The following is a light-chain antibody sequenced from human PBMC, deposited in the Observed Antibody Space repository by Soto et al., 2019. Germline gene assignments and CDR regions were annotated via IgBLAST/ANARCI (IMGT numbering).Light chain of an antibody. CDR3: CSYAGSYSWV. Sequence: QSALTQPRSVSGSPGQSDTISCTGTGSDVGAYKYVSWYQQHPGKAPKFIIYDVSERPSGVPDRFSGSKSGDTASLTISGLQVEDEADYYCCSYAGSYSWVFGGGTKLTVL. CDR1: GSDVGAYKY. CDR2: DVS. V-gene: IGLV2-11*01. J-gene: IGLJ3*02.